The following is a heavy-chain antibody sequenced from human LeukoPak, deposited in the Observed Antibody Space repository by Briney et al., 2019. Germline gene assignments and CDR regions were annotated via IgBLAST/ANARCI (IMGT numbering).Heavy chain of an antibody. CDR3: ARGFRILTGYFTDAFDI. D-gene: IGHD3-9*01. J-gene: IGHJ3*02. CDR2: ISAYNGNT. Sequence: HGASVKVSCKASGYTFTSYGISWVRQAPGQGLEWMGWISAYNGNTNYAQKLQGRVTMTTDTSTSTAYMELRSLRSDDTAMYYCARGFRILTGYFTDAFDIWGQGTMVTVSS. V-gene: IGHV1-18*01. CDR1: GYTFTSYG.